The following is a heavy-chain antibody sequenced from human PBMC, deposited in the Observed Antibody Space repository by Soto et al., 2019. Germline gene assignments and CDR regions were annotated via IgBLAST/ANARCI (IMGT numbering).Heavy chain of an antibody. CDR2: INASNGNT. D-gene: IGHD3-10*01. CDR3: ARDDEDGSYCDLGY. Sequence: ASVKVSCKASGYTFTNYAMHWVRQAPGQRLEWMGWINASNGNTKYSQKFQGRVTITRDTSASTAYMELSSLRSEDTAVYYCARDDEDGSYCDLGYWGQG. J-gene: IGHJ4*02. V-gene: IGHV1-3*01. CDR1: GYTFTNYA.